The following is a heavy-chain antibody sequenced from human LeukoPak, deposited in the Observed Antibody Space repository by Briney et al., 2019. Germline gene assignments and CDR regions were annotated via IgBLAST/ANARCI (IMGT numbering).Heavy chain of an antibody. CDR1: GFTVSSNY. D-gene: IGHD3-10*01. V-gene: IGHV3-53*05. J-gene: IGHJ5*02. CDR3: AKDLTSMVRGVLDQ. CDR2: IYSGGST. Sequence: GGSLRLSCAASGFTVSSNYMSWVRQAPGKGLEWVSVIYSGGSTYYADSVKGRFTISRDNSKNTLYLQMNSLSPEDTALYYCAKDLTSMVRGVLDQWGQGTLVTVSS.